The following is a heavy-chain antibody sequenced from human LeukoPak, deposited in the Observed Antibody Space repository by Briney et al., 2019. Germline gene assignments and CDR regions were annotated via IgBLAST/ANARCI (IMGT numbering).Heavy chain of an antibody. Sequence: ASVKVSCKASGYTFTSYGISWVRQAPGQGLEWMGWISAYNGNTKYAQKLQGRVTMTTDTSTSTAYMELRSLRSDDTAVYYCAGILSIAAAGKDGFDPWGQGTLVTVSS. V-gene: IGHV1-18*01. J-gene: IGHJ5*02. CDR1: GYTFTSYG. CDR2: ISAYNGNT. D-gene: IGHD6-13*01. CDR3: AGILSIAAAGKDGFDP.